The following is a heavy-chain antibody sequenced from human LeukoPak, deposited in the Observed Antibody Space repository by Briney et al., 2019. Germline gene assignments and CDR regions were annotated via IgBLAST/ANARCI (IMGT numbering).Heavy chain of an antibody. D-gene: IGHD6-13*01. CDR3: ARHASPSYSSSWYY. V-gene: IGHV4-59*08. CDR1: GGSISSYY. J-gene: IGHJ4*02. CDR2: IYYSGST. Sequence: SETLSLTCTVSGGSISSYYWSWIRQTPGKGLEWIGYIYYSGSTNFNPSLKSRVTISVDTSKNQFSLMLSSVTAADTAVYYCARHASPSYSSSWYYWGQGTLVTASS.